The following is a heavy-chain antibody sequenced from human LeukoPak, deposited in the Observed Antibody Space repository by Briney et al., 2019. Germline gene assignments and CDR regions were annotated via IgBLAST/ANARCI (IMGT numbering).Heavy chain of an antibody. V-gene: IGHV3-23*01. Sequence: GGSLRLSCAASGFIFDNFAMSWVRQAPRTGLEWVSAISPSGGTTFYTDSVRRRFTMSRDNSNNMFFLQMNNLRVDDTAIFYCARVDVRGYMYGFDYWGQGALVTVSS. CDR2: ISPSGGTT. CDR1: GFIFDNFA. J-gene: IGHJ4*02. D-gene: IGHD5-18*01. CDR3: ARVDVRGYMYGFDY.